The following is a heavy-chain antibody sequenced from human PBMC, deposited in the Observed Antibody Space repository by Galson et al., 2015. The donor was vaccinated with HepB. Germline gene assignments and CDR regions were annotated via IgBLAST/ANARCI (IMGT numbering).Heavy chain of an antibody. CDR3: ARAKGHPAAFDI. Sequence: SLRLSCAASGFTFSSYGMHWVRQAPGKGLEWVAVIWYDGSNKYYADSVKGRFTISRDNSKNTLYLQMNSLRAEDTAVYYCARAKGHPAAFDIWGQGTMVTVSS. CDR2: IWYDGSNK. J-gene: IGHJ3*02. V-gene: IGHV3-33*08. CDR1: GFTFSSYG. D-gene: IGHD2-2*01.